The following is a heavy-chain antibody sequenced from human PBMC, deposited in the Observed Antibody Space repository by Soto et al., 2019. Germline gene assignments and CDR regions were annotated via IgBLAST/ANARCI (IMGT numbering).Heavy chain of an antibody. D-gene: IGHD4-17*01. J-gene: IGHJ4*02. V-gene: IGHV4-59*01. Sequence: SETLSLTCTVSGGSIRDYFWTWIRQPPGKGLEWIGYIYYSGRTNYNPSLKSRVSISVDTSKNNFSLQLRSVTAADTAVYYCARVGGDDFGDSGGFDSWGLGTLVPVSS. CDR2: IYYSGRT. CDR3: ARVGGDDFGDSGGFDS. CDR1: GGSIRDYF.